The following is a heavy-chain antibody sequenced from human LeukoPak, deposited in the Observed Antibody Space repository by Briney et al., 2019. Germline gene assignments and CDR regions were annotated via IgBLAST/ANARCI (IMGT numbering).Heavy chain of an antibody. D-gene: IGHD2-2*01. CDR2: IKQDGSEK. Sequence: GGSLRLSCAVSGLAVSSSYMSWVRQAPGKGLEWVANIKQDGSEKYYVDSVKGRFTISRDNAKNSLYLQMNSLRAEDTAVYYCARYCSSTSCYLWYYHYGMDVWGQGTTVTVSS. V-gene: IGHV3-7*03. CDR1: GLAVSSSY. CDR3: ARYCSSTSCYLWYYHYGMDV. J-gene: IGHJ6*02.